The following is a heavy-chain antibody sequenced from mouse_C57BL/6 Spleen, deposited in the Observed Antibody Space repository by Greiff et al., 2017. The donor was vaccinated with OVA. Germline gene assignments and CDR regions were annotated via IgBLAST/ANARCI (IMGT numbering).Heavy chain of an antibody. CDR3: ARDYGSRVSHWYFDV. CDR2: IYPGDGDT. V-gene: IGHV1-82*01. D-gene: IGHD1-1*01. Sequence: QVQLQQSGPELVKPGASVKISCKASGYAFSSSWMNWVKQRPGKGLEWIGRIYPGDGDTNYNGKFKGKATLTADKSSSTAYMQLCSLTSEDSAVYFCARDYGSRVSHWYFDVWGTGTTVTVSS. CDR1: GYAFSSSW. J-gene: IGHJ1*03.